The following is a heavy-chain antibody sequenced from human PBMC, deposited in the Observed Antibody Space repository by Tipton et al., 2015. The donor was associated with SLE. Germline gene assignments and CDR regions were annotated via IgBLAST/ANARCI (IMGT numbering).Heavy chain of an antibody. CDR3: TRDPTGPYYYDSSGPFGF. D-gene: IGHD3-22*01. V-gene: IGHV3-21*01. Sequence: GSLRLSCATSGFNFSTYTVNWVRQAPGKGLEWVSSISPTGSSIYYADSVKGRFTISRDNAKNSLYLQMNSLGAEDTAVYYCTRDPTGPYYYDSSGPFGFWGQGTLVTVSS. CDR2: ISPTGSSI. J-gene: IGHJ4*01. CDR1: GFNFSTYT.